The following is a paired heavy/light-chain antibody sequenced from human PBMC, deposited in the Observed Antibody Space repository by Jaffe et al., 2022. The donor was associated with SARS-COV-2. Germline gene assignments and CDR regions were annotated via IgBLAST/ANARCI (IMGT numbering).Light chain of an antibody. CDR2: AAS. Sequence: DIQMTQSPSSVSASVGDRVTITCRASQGISNWLAWYQQKPGKAPKLLIYAASSLQSGVPSRFSGSGSGTDFTLTISSLQPEDFATYYCQQANNFPSTFGPGTKVDIK. CDR3: QQANNFPST. V-gene: IGKV1-12*02. J-gene: IGKJ3*01. CDR1: QGISNW.
Heavy chain of an antibody. Sequence: QVQFVQSGAEVRKPGASVKVSCKASGYIFSSYAMHWVRQAPGQRLEWMGWIHTGNGNTKYSQKFQGRVTIHRDTSASTAYMELISLRSEDTAVYYCARASSPTYSSSWYGEYFQHWGQGTLVTVSS. CDR1: GYIFSSYA. CDR3: ARASSPTYSSSWYGEYFQH. V-gene: IGHV1-3*04. D-gene: IGHD6-13*01. J-gene: IGHJ1*01. CDR2: IHTGNGNT.